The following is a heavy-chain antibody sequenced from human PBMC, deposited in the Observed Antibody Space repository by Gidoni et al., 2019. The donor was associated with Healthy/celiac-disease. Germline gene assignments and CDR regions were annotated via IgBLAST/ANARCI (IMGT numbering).Heavy chain of an antibody. J-gene: IGHJ5*02. CDR1: GFTFSSDW. Sequence: EVQLVESGGGFVQPGGSLRLSCAASGFTFSSDWMHWVRQAPGKGLVWVSRINSDGSSTSYADSVKGRFTISRDNAKNTLYLQMNSLRAEDTSVYYCARAGVYSGSYLRWFDPWGQGTLVTVSS. CDR2: INSDGSST. D-gene: IGHD1-26*01. CDR3: ARAGVYSGSYLRWFDP. V-gene: IGHV3-74*01.